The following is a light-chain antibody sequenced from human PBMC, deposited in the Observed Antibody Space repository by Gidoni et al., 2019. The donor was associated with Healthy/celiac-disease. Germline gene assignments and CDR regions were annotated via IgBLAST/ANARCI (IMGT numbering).Light chain of an antibody. Sequence: IQMTQSPSSLSASVGDRVTITCQARQDISNYLNWYQQKPGKAPKLLIYDASNLETGVPSRFSGSGSGTDFTFTISSLQPEDIATYYCQQYDNLPSVTFGQGTRLEIK. V-gene: IGKV1-33*01. CDR1: QDISNY. CDR2: DAS. J-gene: IGKJ5*01. CDR3: QQYDNLPSVT.